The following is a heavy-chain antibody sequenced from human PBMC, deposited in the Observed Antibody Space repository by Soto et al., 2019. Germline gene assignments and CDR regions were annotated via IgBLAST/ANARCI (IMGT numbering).Heavy chain of an antibody. J-gene: IGHJ6*02. Sequence: RDWCGVAEFSRSSYGPHRVRQAPGKGLEWVAVIWYDGSNKYYADSVKGRFTISRDNSKNALYLQMNSLRAEDTAVYYCARQQLVRTPHYYYGMDVWGQGTTVTVSS. D-gene: IGHD6-13*01. CDR3: ARQQLVRTPHYYYGMDV. V-gene: IGHV3-33*01. CDR1: EFSRSSYG. CDR2: IWYDGSNK.